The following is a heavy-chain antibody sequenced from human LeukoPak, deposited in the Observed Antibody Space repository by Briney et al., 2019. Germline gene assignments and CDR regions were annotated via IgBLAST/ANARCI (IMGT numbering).Heavy chain of an antibody. CDR1: GFTFSTYW. Sequence: PGGSLRLSCAASGFTFSTYWMSWVRQAPGKGLEWVANIKEDGSEKYYVDSVKGRFTISRDSAKNSLYLQMNGLRVEDTAVYYCAGLGGTVTWDYWGQGTLVTVSS. J-gene: IGHJ4*02. V-gene: IGHV3-7*01. D-gene: IGHD4-17*01. CDR2: IKEDGSEK. CDR3: AGLGGTVTWDY.